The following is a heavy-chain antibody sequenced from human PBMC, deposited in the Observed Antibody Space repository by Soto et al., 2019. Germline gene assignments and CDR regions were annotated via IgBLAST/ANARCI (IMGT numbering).Heavy chain of an antibody. CDR3: AKEEDSSSWPFDY. D-gene: IGHD6-13*01. CDR2: ISYDGSNK. Sequence: PGGSLRLSCAASGFTFSSYGIHWVRQAPGKGLEWVAVISYDGSNKYYADSVKGRFTISRDNSKNTPYLQMNSLRAEDTAVYYCAKEEDSSSWPFDYWGQGTLVTVSS. J-gene: IGHJ4*02. CDR1: GFTFSSYG. V-gene: IGHV3-30*18.